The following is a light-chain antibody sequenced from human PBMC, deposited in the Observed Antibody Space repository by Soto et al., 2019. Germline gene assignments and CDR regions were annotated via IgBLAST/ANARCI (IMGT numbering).Light chain of an antibody. J-gene: IGKJ1*01. V-gene: IGKV3-15*01. Sequence: EIVMTQSPATLSVYPGERATLSCRASQNVGSNLAWYQQKLGQAPRVLIYGASTRATVIPARFTGSGSGTEFILTITSLQSEDSAVYYCQEYNTWPWTFGQGTKVDIK. CDR3: QEYNTWPWT. CDR1: QNVGSN. CDR2: GAS.